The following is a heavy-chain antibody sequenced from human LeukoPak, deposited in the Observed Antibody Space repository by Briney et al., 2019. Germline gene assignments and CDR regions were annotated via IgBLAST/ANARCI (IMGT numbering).Heavy chain of an antibody. Sequence: ASVKVSCKASGYTFTSYGISWVRQAPGQGLEWMGWISAYNGNTNYAQKLQGRVTMTTDTSTSTAYMELRSLRSDDTAVYYCARDLGTVTTGYFDYWGQGTLVTVSS. D-gene: IGHD4-17*01. CDR3: ARDLGTVTTGYFDY. CDR2: ISAYNGNT. V-gene: IGHV1-18*01. J-gene: IGHJ4*02. CDR1: GYTFTSYG.